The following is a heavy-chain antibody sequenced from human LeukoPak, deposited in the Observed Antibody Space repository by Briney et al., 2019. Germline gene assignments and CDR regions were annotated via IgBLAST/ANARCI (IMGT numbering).Heavy chain of an antibody. CDR1: GYTFTSYY. Sequence: GALVKVSCKASGYTFTSYYMHWVRQAPGQGLEWTGIINPSGGSTSYAQKFQGRVTMTRDTSTSTVYMELSSLRSEDTAVYYCARVVRDGLAPSLFDYWGQGTLVTVSS. D-gene: IGHD2/OR15-2a*01. CDR3: ARVVRDGLAPSLFDY. CDR2: INPSGGST. V-gene: IGHV1-46*01. J-gene: IGHJ4*02.